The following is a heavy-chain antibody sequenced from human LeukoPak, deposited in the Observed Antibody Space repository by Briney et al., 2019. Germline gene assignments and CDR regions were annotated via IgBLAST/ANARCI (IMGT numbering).Heavy chain of an antibody. D-gene: IGHD1-26*01. CDR3: ARTSATGGTFFDI. V-gene: IGHV4-4*07. CDR1: GGSLSSCC. J-gene: IGHJ4*02. CDR2: IYSSGST. Sequence: SETLSLTCTVSGGSLSSCCGSWVRQPAGKGLEWIGRIYSSGSTHYGPSLKSRVTMSVDTSKNQFSLNVKSVTAADTAVYYCARTSATGGTFFDIWGQGTLVTVSS.